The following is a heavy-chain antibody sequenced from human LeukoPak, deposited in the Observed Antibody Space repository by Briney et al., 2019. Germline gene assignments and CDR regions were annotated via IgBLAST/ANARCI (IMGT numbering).Heavy chain of an antibody. J-gene: IGHJ4*02. CDR1: GFIFSSYE. CDR3: ASIPSRKQLVDY. Sequence: PGGSLRLSCAASGFIFSSYEMSWVRQAPGKGLEWVSYISSSGSTIYYADSAKGRFTISRDNAKNSLYLQMNSLRAEDTALYYCASIPSRKQLVDYWGQGTLVTVSS. CDR2: ISSSGSTI. V-gene: IGHV3-48*03. D-gene: IGHD6-13*01.